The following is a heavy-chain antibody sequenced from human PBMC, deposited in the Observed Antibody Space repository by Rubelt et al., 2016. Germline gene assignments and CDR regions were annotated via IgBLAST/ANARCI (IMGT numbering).Heavy chain of an antibody. V-gene: IGHV4-34*01. CDR2: INHSEST. D-gene: IGHD1-26*01. J-gene: IGHJ6*02. Sequence: QVQLQQWGAGLLKPSETLSLTCAVYGGSFSGYYWSWIRQPPGKGLEWIGEINHSESTNYNPSLKSRVTISVDTSKNQFSLKLSSVTAADTAVYYCARGRMGFHYYYYGMDVWGQGTTVTVSS. CDR1: GGSFSGYY. CDR3: ARGRMGFHYYYYGMDV.